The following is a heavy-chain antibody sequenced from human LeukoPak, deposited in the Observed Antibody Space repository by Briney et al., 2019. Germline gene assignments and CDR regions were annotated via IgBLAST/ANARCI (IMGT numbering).Heavy chain of an antibody. J-gene: IGHJ5*02. CDR3: ARDGRIAARRVLNWFDP. CDR2: INPNSGGT. CDR1: GYTFTGYY. Sequence: GASVKVSCKASGYTFTGYYMHWVRQAPRQGLEWMGWINPNSGGTNYAQKFQGRVTMTRDTSISTAYMELSRLRSDDTAVYYCARDGRIAARRVLNWFDPWGQGTLVTVSS. V-gene: IGHV1-2*02. D-gene: IGHD6-6*01.